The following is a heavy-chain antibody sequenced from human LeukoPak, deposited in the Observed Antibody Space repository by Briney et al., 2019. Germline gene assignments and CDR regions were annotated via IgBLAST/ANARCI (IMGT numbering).Heavy chain of an antibody. D-gene: IGHD2-2*01. V-gene: IGHV1-2*02. CDR2: INPNSGGT. Sequence: ASVKVSFKASGYTFTGYYMHWVRQAPGQGLEWMGWINPNSGGTNYAQKFQGRVTMTRDTSISTAYMELSRLRSDDTAVYYCARDSGYCSSTSCYANYYFDYWGQGTLVTVSS. CDR1: GYTFTGYY. CDR3: ARDSGYCSSTSCYANYYFDY. J-gene: IGHJ4*02.